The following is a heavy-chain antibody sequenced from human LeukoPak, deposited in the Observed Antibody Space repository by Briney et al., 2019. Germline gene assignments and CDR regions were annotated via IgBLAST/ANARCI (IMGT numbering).Heavy chain of an antibody. CDR3: AREDYYGSGSNDY. J-gene: IGHJ4*02. D-gene: IGHD3-22*01. CDR2: IYSGDST. CDR1: GFTVSTNY. V-gene: IGHV3-66*01. Sequence: GGSLRLSCAASGFTVSTNYMSWVRQAPGKGLEWVSVIYSGDSTYYADSVKGRFTISRDNSKNTLYLQMNSLRAEDTAVYYCAREDYYGSGSNDYWGQGTLVTVSS.